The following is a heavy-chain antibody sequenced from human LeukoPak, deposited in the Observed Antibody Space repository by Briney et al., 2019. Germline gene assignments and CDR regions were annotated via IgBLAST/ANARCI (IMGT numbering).Heavy chain of an antibody. J-gene: IGHJ4*02. D-gene: IGHD3-16*02. CDR3: ARAGSFRFDY. Sequence: PGGSLRLSCAASGFTFSTSWVHWVRQAPGKGLVWVSRINSDGSTIDYADSVKGRFTISRDNAKNTLCLQMNSLRVEDTATYYCARAGSFRFDYWGQGTLVTVSS. V-gene: IGHV3-74*01. CDR1: GFTFSTSW. CDR2: INSDGSTI.